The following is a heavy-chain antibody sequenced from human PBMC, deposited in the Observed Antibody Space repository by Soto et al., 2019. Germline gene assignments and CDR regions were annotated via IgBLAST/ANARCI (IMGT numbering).Heavy chain of an antibody. CDR1: GGTFSSYT. CDR2: IIPILGIA. V-gene: IGHV1-69*08. CDR3: ARDLGPSQNDAFDI. D-gene: IGHD3-10*01. Sequence: QVQLVQSGAEVKKPGSSVKVSCKASGGTFSSYTISWVRQAPGQGLEWMGRIIPILGIANYAQKFQGRVTITADKSPSTAYMELSSLRSEDTAVYYCARDLGPSQNDAFDIWGQGTMVTVSS. J-gene: IGHJ3*02.